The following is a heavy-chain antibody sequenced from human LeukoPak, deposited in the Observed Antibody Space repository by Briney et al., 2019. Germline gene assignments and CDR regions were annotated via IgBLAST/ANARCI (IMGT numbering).Heavy chain of an antibody. CDR3: ARQGLWLYDY. CDR1: GGSFSGYY. Sequence: PSETLSLTCAVYGGSFSGYYWSWIRQPPGKGLEWIGEINHSGSTNYNPSLKSRVTISVDTSKNQFSLKLSSVTAADTAVYYCARQGLWLYDYWGQGTLVTVSS. J-gene: IGHJ4*02. D-gene: IGHD5-18*01. CDR2: INHSGST. V-gene: IGHV4-34*01.